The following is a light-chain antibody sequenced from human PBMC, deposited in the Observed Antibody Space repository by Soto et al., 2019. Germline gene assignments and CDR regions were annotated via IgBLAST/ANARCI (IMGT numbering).Light chain of an antibody. CDR1: SGDVGGYNY. CDR2: DVS. V-gene: IGLV2-14*01. Sequence: QSALTQPASVSGSPGQSITISCTGTSGDVGGYNYVSWYQQYPGKVPKLMIYDVSYRPSGVSNRFSGSKSDNTASLTISGLQAEDEADYYCSSYTSINTLVFGGGTKVTVL. CDR3: SSYTSINTLV. J-gene: IGLJ2*01.